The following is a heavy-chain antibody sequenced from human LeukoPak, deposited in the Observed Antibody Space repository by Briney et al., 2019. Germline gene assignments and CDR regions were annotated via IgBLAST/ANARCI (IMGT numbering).Heavy chain of an antibody. J-gene: IGHJ6*03. CDR1: GFPFSSYS. CDR2: ISSSSTTI. Sequence: PGGSLRLSCAASGFPFSSYSMHWVRQAPGKGLEWLSYISSSSTTIYNADSVRGRFTISRDNAKNSLFLQMNSLRAEDTAVYYCARHSAPTMVRGVNYYYYYMDVWGKGTTVTVSS. CDR3: ARHSAPTMVRGVNYYYYYMDV. D-gene: IGHD3-10*01. V-gene: IGHV3-48*01.